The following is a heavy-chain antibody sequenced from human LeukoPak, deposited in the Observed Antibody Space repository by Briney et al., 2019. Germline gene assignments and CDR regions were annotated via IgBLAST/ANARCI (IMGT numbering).Heavy chain of an antibody. CDR2: ISGYNGDT. J-gene: IGHJ4*02. CDR1: GYNFIHYT. D-gene: IGHD4-17*01. CDR3: ARHGDYCFDS. Sequence: ASVKVSCKTSGYNFIHYTVTWVRQAPGQGLEWMGWISGYNGDTNYAQKLQGRVTMTTDTSTSTAYMELRSLRSDDTAVYYCARHGDYCFDSWGPGTLVTVSS. V-gene: IGHV1-18*01.